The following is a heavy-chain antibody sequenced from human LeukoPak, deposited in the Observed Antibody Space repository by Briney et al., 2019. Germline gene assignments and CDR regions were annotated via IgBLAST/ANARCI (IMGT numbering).Heavy chain of an antibody. CDR2: ISYDGSNK. D-gene: IGHD6-13*01. CDR3: ARTAAGTNDAFDI. CDR1: GFTFSSYA. V-gene: IGHV3-30-3*01. J-gene: IGHJ3*02. Sequence: PGRSLRLSCAASGFTFSSYAMHWVRQAPGQGLEWVAVISYDGSNKYYAGSVKGRFTISRDNSKNTLYLQMNSLRAEDTAVYYCARTAAGTNDAFDIWGQGTMVTVSS.